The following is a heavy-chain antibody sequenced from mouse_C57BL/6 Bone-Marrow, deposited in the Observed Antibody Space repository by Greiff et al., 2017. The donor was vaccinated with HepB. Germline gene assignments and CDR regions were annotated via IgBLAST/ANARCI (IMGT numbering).Heavy chain of an antibody. CDR3: ARRGYDRYAMDY. V-gene: IGHV5-9*01. D-gene: IGHD2-2*01. CDR2: ISGGGGNT. CDR1: GFTFSSYT. Sequence: DVKLVESGGGLVKPGGSLKLSCAASGFTFSSYTMSWVRQTPEKRLEWVATISGGGGNTYYPDSVKGRFTISRDNAKNTLYLQMSSLRSEDTALYYCARRGYDRYAMDYWGQGTSVTVSS. J-gene: IGHJ4*01.